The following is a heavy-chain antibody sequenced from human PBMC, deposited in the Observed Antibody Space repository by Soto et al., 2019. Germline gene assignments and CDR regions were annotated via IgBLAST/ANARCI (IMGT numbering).Heavy chain of an antibody. Sequence: PGGSLRLSCAASGFSFRSYYMNWVRQAPGKGLEWVSSISSSSSYINYADSVKGRFTISRDNAKNSLYLQMNSLRAEDMAMYYCARVGTYYGSGSPYYSDYWGQGTLVTVSS. CDR3: ARVGTYYGSGSPYYSDY. CDR2: ISSSSSYI. V-gene: IGHV3-21*04. CDR1: GFSFRSYY. J-gene: IGHJ4*02. D-gene: IGHD3-10*01.